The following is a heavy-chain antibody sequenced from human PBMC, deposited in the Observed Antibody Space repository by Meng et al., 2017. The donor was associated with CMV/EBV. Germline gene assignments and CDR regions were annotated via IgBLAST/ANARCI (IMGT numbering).Heavy chain of an antibody. V-gene: IGHV4-4*07. D-gene: IGHD6-19*01. CDR3: ARDSSGWYPHFDY. Sequence: VQPQGSGPGLVNPSDTLPPPCTGSGGSRSIYYCSWLRPPAGKGLGWIGRIYTSGSTNDNPSLKSRVTMSVDTSKNQFSLKLSSVTAADTAVYYCARDSSGWYPHFDYWGQGTLVTVSS. CDR1: GGSRSIYY. CDR2: IYTSGST. J-gene: IGHJ4*02.